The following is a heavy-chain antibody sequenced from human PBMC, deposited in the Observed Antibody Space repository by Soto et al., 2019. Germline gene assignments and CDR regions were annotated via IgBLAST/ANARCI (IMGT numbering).Heavy chain of an antibody. J-gene: IGHJ4*02. CDR1: GGSISTYY. Sequence: NPSETLSLTCTVSGGSISTYYWSWIRQPPGKGLEWIGYIYYSGSTNYNPSLKSRVTISIDTSKNQFSLKLNSVTAADTAVYYCARATTYYYDSSGYFDYWGQGTLVTSPQ. V-gene: IGHV4-59*01. D-gene: IGHD3-22*01. CDR3: ARATTYYYDSSGYFDY. CDR2: IYYSGST.